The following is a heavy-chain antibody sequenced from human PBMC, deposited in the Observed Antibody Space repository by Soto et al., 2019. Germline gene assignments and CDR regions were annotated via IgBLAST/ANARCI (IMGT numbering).Heavy chain of an antibody. J-gene: IGHJ5*02. D-gene: IGHD5-18*01. Sequence: SETLSLTCTVSGGSISSGGYYWSWIRQHPGKGQEWIGYIYYSGSTYYNPSLKSRVTISVDTSKNQFSLKLSSVTAADMAVYYCASLDTAMVYNWFDPWGQGTLVTVSS. CDR2: IYYSGST. CDR3: ASLDTAMVYNWFDP. V-gene: IGHV4-31*03. CDR1: GGSISSGGYY.